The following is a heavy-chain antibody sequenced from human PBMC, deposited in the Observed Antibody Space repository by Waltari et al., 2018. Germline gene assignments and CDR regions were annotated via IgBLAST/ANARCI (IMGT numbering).Heavy chain of an antibody. CDR2: IYYSGST. Sequence: QVQLRESGPGLVRPSQTLSLTCTVSGGSISSGGYYWSWIRQHPGKGLEWIGSIYYSGSTYYNPSLKSRVTISVDTSKNQFSLKLSSVTAADTAVYYCASHIAARRHYMDVWGKGTTVTVSS. CDR3: ASHIAARRHYMDV. J-gene: IGHJ6*03. CDR1: GGSISSGGYY. D-gene: IGHD6-6*01. V-gene: IGHV4-31*03.